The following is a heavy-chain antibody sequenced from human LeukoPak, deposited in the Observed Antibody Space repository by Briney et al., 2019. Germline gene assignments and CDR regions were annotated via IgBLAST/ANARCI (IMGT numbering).Heavy chain of an antibody. CDR3: AADLMPQTGYAYGMGV. J-gene: IGHJ6*02. V-gene: IGHV1-58*02. CDR1: GFTFTTSA. D-gene: IGHD5-12*01. Sequence: SVRVSFKASGFTFTTSAMQWVRQARGQRLEWIGWIVVDTGYTNYAQTFQERLTITRDMSTSTAYMDLSSLRSEDTAVYYCAADLMPQTGYAYGMGVWGQGTTVTVSS. CDR2: IVVDTGYT.